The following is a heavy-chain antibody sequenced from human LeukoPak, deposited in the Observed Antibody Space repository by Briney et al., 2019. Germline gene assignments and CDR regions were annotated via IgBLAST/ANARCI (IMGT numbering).Heavy chain of an antibody. D-gene: IGHD4-17*01. CDR1: GYTFTGYY. CDR3: ARVDYGDYVADY. V-gene: IGHV1-2*02. CDR2: INPNSGGT. Sequence: ASVKVSCKASGYTFTGYYMHWVRQAPGQGLESMGWINPNSGGTNYAQKFQGRVTMTRDTSISTAYMELSRLRSDDTAVYYCARVDYGDYVADYWGQGTLVTVSS. J-gene: IGHJ4*02.